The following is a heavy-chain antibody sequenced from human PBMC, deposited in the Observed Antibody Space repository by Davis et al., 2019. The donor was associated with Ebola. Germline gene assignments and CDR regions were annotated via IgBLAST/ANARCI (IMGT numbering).Heavy chain of an antibody. CDR3: ARAWGSIAAAGTRYFQH. V-gene: IGHV4-34*01. Sequence: MPSETLSLTCAVYGGSFSGYYWSWIRQPPGKGLEWIGEINHSGSTNYNPSLKSRVTISVDTSKNQFSLKLSSATAADTAVYYCARAWGSIAAAGTRYFQHWGQGTLVTVSS. CDR2: INHSGST. J-gene: IGHJ1*01. CDR1: GGSFSGYY. D-gene: IGHD6-13*01.